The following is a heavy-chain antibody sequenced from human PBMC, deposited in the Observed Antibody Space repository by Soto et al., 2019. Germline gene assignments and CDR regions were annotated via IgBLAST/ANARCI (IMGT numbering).Heavy chain of an antibody. CDR1: GFSLSTSGVG. CDR2: IYWNDDK. V-gene: IGHV2-5*01. J-gene: IGHJ5*02. D-gene: IGHD3-22*01. Sequence: QITLKESGPTLVKPTQTLTLTCTFSGFSLSTSGVGVGWIRQLPGKALEWLALIYWNDDKRYSPSLKSRLTITKDTSKNQVVLTMTNMDPVDTATYYCAHRAMIVVGRSPTRNNWFDPWGQGTLVTVSS. CDR3: AHRAMIVVGRSPTRNNWFDP.